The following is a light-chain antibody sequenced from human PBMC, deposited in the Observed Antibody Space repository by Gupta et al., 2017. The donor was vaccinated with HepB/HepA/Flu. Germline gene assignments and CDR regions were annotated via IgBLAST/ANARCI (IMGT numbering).Light chain of an antibody. V-gene: IGKV1-5*03. J-gene: IGKJ1*01. CDR3: QQYRNYWT. Sequence: DIQMTQSPPTLSSSVGDRVTISCRASKSISFWLAWYQQKPGKAPKLLISKTFNVESGVPSWCSSSGAGTEFTLTISSLQPDDFATYYCQQYRNYWTFGQGTKVEI. CDR1: KSISFW. CDR2: KTF.